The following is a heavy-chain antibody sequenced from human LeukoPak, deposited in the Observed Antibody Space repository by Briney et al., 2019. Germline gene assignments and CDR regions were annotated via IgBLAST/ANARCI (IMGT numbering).Heavy chain of an antibody. CDR3: AKDKSPNYYDSSGYFDY. CDR1: GFTFSSYA. J-gene: IGHJ4*02. D-gene: IGHD3-22*01. V-gene: IGHV3-23*01. CDR2: ISGSGGST. Sequence: GGSLRLSCAASGFTFSSYAMSWVRQAPGKGLEWVSAISGSGGSTYYADSVKGRFTISRDNSKNTLCLQMNSLRAEDTAVYYCAKDKSPNYYDSSGYFDYWGQGTLVTVSS.